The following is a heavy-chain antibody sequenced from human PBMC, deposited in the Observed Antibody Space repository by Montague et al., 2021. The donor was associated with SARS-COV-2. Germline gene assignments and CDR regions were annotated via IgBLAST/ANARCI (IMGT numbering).Heavy chain of an antibody. J-gene: IGHJ5*02. CDR1: GDSIRSYY. CDR2: IYYSGIT. Sequence: SETLSLTCTVSGDSIRSYYWSWIRQPPGKGLEWIGNIYYSGITNYNPSLKSRATTSIDTSKNQFSLRLSSVTAADTAVYYCARAVSVRRAVNWFDPWGQGTLVTVSS. CDR3: ARAVSVRRAVNWFDP. V-gene: IGHV4-59*01. D-gene: IGHD3-10*01.